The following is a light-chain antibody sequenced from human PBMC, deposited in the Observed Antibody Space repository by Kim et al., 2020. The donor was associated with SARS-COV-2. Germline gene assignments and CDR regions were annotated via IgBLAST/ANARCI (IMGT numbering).Light chain of an antibody. Sequence: QSVLTQPPSVSGAPGQRVTISCTGSSSNIGADYDVHWYQYLPGTVPKLLIYSNSNRPSGVPDRFSASKSGTSASLAITGLQAEDEADYYCQSYDSSLSGWVFGGGTKVTVL. J-gene: IGLJ3*02. CDR1: SSNIGADYD. CDR2: SNS. V-gene: IGLV1-40*01. CDR3: QSYDSSLSGWV.